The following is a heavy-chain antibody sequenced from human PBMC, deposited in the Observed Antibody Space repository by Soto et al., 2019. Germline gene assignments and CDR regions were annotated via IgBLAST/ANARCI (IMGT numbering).Heavy chain of an antibody. CDR3: EGSWT. D-gene: IGHD5-12*01. Sequence: EVQLLVSGGGSVQPGGSLRLSCEVSGFTLTNYAMSWVRQAPGKGLEWVSQISASGDRTYYADSVKGRFSISKDSSKNTLFLQMNSLRGEDSAVYYCEGSWTWGQGTMVTVSS. J-gene: IGHJ3*01. CDR1: GFTLTNYA. CDR2: ISASGDRT. V-gene: IGHV3-23*01.